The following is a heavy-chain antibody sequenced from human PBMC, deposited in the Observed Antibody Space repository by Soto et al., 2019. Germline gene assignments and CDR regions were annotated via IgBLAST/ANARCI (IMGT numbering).Heavy chain of an antibody. J-gene: IGHJ5*02. Sequence: QLQLQESGPGLVKPSETLSLTCTVSGGSISSSSYYWGWIRQPPGKGLEWIGSIYYSGSTYYNPSLKSQVTISVDTSKNQFSLKLSSVTAADTAVYYCAGGALWFGEFGWFDPWGQGTLVTVSS. CDR2: IYYSGST. D-gene: IGHD3-10*01. CDR1: GGSISSSSYY. CDR3: AGGALWFGEFGWFDP. V-gene: IGHV4-39*01.